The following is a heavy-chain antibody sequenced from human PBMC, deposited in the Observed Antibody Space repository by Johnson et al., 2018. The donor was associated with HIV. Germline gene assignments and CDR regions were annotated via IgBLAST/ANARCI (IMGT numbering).Heavy chain of an antibody. V-gene: IGHV3-30-3*01. J-gene: IGHJ3*02. CDR1: GFTFSSYA. Sequence: QMQLVESGGGVVQPGRSLRLSCAASGFTFSSYAMHWVRQAPGKGLEWVAVISYDGSNKYYADSVKGRFTISRDTSKNTLYLQMNSLRAEDTAVYYCTTDLGLEWSEGNDAFDIWGQGTMVTVSS. CDR2: ISYDGSNK. CDR3: TTDLGLEWSEGNDAFDI. D-gene: IGHD3-3*01.